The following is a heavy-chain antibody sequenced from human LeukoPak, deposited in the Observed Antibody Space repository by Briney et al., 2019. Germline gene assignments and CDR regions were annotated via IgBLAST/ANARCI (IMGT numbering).Heavy chain of an antibody. V-gene: IGHV4-30-4*01. D-gene: IGHD3-9*01. CDR1: GDSISSGDYY. CDR3: AGAVTGYYLSHYYFPY. J-gene: IGHJ4*02. CDR2: IYYNGIT. Sequence: SETLSLTCTVSGDSISSGDYYWTWIRQPRGKGLEWIGYIYYNGITYYNPSLKSRVIISVDQPKKQFSLKLSSVTAADTAVYYCAGAVTGYYLSHYYFPYWGRGTLVTVSS.